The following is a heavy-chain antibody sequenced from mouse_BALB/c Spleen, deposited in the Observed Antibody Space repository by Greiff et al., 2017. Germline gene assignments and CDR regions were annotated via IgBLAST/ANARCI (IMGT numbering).Heavy chain of an antibody. D-gene: IGHD2-1*01. Sequence: VQLQQSGTVLARPGASVKMSCKASGYSFTSYWMHWVKQRPGQGLEWIGAIYPGNSDTSYNQKFKGKAKLTAVTSASTAYMELSSLTNEDSAVFYCTRGGNQPFFAYWGQGTLVTVSA. J-gene: IGHJ3*01. CDR1: GYSFTSYW. V-gene: IGHV1-5*01. CDR2: IYPGNSDT. CDR3: TRGGNQPFFAY.